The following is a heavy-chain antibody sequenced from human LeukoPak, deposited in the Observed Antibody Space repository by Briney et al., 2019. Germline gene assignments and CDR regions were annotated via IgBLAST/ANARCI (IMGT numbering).Heavy chain of an antibody. D-gene: IGHD3-10*01. V-gene: IGHV3-64*01. CDR1: GFTFSRYD. CDR3: AGGSGTYSPDY. CDR2: VSRDGDRT. J-gene: IGHJ4*02. Sequence: GGSLRLSCAASGFTFSRYDMHWVRQAPGKGLEYVSGVSRDGDRTFYAKSVKGRFTISRDNSKNALYVQMGSLTAEDMAVYYCAGGSGTYSPDYWGQGTLVTVSS.